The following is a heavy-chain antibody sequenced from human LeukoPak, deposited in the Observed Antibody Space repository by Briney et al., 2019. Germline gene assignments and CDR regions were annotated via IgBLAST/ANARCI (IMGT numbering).Heavy chain of an antibody. Sequence: SETLSLTRDVSGFSISSGYYWGWIRQPPGKGLEWIGTLHHSGSTYYNPSLKSRLSISVDTSKNQFSLKLSSVTAADTAVYFCARVVTAVSYFDYWGQGTLVTVSS. CDR2: LHHSGST. V-gene: IGHV4-38-2*01. CDR3: ARVVTAVSYFDY. CDR1: GFSISSGYY. D-gene: IGHD2-21*02. J-gene: IGHJ4*02.